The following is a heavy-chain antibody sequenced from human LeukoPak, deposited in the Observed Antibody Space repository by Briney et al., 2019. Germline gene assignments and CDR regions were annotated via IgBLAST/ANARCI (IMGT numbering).Heavy chain of an antibody. V-gene: IGHV3-53*01. CDR3: ARGISTSGWLDY. J-gene: IGHJ4*02. CDR2: LYSGGST. Sequence: GGSLRLSCAVSGFTVSSKYMSWVRQAPGKGLEWVSVLYSGGSTYYADSVKGRFTISRDDSKNTLYLLMNSLRGDDTAVYYCARGISTSGWLDYWGQGTLVTISS. D-gene: IGHD6-19*01. CDR1: GFTVSSKY.